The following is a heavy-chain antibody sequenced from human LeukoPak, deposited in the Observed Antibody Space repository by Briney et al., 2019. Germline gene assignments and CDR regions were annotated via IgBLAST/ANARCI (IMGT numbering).Heavy chain of an antibody. J-gene: IGHJ4*02. V-gene: IGHV4-39*01. CDR3: ARARKSYDFWSGYYGMVLDY. Sequence: SETLSLTCTVSGGSISSSSYYWGWIRQPPGKGLEWIGSIYYSGSTYYNPSLKSRVTISVDTSKNQFSLKLSSVTAADTAVYYCARARKSYDFWSGYYGMVLDYWGQGTLVTVSS. D-gene: IGHD3-3*01. CDR1: GGSISSSSYY. CDR2: IYYSGST.